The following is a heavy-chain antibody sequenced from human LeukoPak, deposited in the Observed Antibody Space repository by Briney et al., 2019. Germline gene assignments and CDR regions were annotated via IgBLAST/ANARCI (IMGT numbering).Heavy chain of an antibody. CDR3: VRSDNRYVQAL. Sequence: PSQTLSLTCTVFGASISSYYWTWIRQPPGEGLEWIGWVYYDGRTSSNPSLKSRVTMSLDTSKNHFSLRLSSVTTADSAVYYCVRSDNRYVQALWGRGTLVTVSS. CDR2: VYYDGRT. J-gene: IGHJ2*01. CDR1: GASISSYY. V-gene: IGHV4-59*01. D-gene: IGHD3-16*02.